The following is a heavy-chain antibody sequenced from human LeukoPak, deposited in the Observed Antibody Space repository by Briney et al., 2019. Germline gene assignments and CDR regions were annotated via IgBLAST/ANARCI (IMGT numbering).Heavy chain of an antibody. CDR3: ARDLSSSYGTLDY. J-gene: IGHJ4*02. D-gene: IGHD5-18*01. CDR1: GGSFSGYY. V-gene: IGHV4-34*01. CDR2: INHSGST. Sequence: PSETLSLTCAVYGGSFSGYYWSWIRQPPGKGLEWIGEINHSGSTNYNPSLKSRVTISVDTSKNQFSLKLSSVTAADTAVYYCARDLSSSYGTLDYWGQGTLVTVSS.